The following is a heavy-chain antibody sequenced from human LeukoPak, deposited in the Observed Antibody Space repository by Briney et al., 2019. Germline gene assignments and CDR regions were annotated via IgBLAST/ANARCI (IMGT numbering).Heavy chain of an antibody. V-gene: IGHV4-59*01. CDR2: IYYSGST. D-gene: IGHD3-10*01. CDR1: GGSISSYY. J-gene: IGHJ6*02. Sequence: SETLSLTCTVSGGSISSYYWSWIRQPPGEGLEWIGYIYYSGSTNYNPSLKSRVTISVDTSKNQFSLKLSSVTAADTAVYYCARDLRYYGSGSYFPYYYGMDVWGQGTTVTVSS. CDR3: ARDLRYYGSGSYFPYYYGMDV.